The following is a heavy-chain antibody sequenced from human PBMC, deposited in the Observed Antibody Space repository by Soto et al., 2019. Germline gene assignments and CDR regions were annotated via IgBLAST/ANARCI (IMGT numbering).Heavy chain of an antibody. CDR3: AHVPGSGQLLYSYYYYMDV. Sequence: QITLKESGPTLVKPTQTLTLTCTFSGFSLTTRGVGVGWIRQPPGKALEWLALIYWDDDKRYSPSLKSRLTITKDTSKNQVVLTLTNMDPVDTATYSCAHVPGSGQLLYSYYYYMDVWGKGATVAVS. CDR2: IYWDDDK. V-gene: IGHV2-5*02. J-gene: IGHJ6*03. D-gene: IGHD3-10*01. CDR1: GFSLTTRGVG.